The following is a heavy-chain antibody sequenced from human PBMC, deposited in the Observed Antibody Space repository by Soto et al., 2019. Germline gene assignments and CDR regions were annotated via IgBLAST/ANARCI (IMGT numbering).Heavy chain of an antibody. D-gene: IGHD3-22*01. V-gene: IGHV3-30*18. J-gene: IGHJ2*01. CDR3: AKDRGYYYDSSGFDWYFDL. Sequence: GGSLRLSCAASGFTFSSYGMHWVRQAPGKGLEWVAVISYYGSNKYYADSVKGRFTISRDNSKNTLYLQMNSLRAEDTAVYYCAKDRGYYYDSSGFDWYFDLWGRGTLVTVSS. CDR2: ISYYGSNK. CDR1: GFTFSSYG.